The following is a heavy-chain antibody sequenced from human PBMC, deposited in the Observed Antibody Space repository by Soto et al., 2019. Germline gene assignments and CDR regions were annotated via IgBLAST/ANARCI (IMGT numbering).Heavy chain of an antibody. CDR2: VYDSGSS. D-gene: IGHD3-3*01. CDR3: AGGVVETDFYPWETGFDL. V-gene: IGHV4-4*07. CDR1: GGSISSFY. Sequence: SETLSLTCNVSGGSISSFYWTWIRQPAGGRLEWIGRVYDSGSSNYNPSLKTRITMSLHRSRSQFSLSLYSVTAADTAVYYCAGGVVETDFYPWETGFDLWGQGILVTVSS. J-gene: IGHJ5*02.